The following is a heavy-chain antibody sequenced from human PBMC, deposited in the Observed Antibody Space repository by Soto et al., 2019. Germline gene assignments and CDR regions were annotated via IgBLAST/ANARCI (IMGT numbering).Heavy chain of an antibody. J-gene: IGHJ4*02. CDR3: ARGAYGDYAH. D-gene: IGHD4-17*01. V-gene: IGHV4-31*03. Sequence: QVQLQESGPGLVKPSQTLSLTCTVSGGSISSGGYYWSWIRQHPGKGLEWIGYIYYTGTTDYNPSLKSRVTISVDTSVTQFSLKLSSVTAADTAVYYCARGAYGDYAHWGQGTLVTVSS. CDR1: GGSISSGGYY. CDR2: IYYTGTT.